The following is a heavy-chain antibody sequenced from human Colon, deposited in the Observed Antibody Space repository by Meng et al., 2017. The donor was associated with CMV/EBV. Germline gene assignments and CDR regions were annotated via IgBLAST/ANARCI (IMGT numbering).Heavy chain of an antibody. Sequence: LSLTCAGSGFILTDHYIDWVRQAPGKGLEWVGRVANKANSYITECAGSVKGRFTFSRDDSENSVYLQMNSLKSEDTAVYYCTRGHSGIHIYAFDIWGPGTVVTVSS. D-gene: IGHD1-26*01. V-gene: IGHV3-72*01. CDR1: GFILTDHY. J-gene: IGHJ3*02. CDR2: VANKANSYIT. CDR3: TRGHSGIHIYAFDI.